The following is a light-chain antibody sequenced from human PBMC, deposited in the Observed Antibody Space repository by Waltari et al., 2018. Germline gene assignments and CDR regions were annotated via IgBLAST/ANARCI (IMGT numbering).Light chain of an antibody. CDR3: SSRNGRASQVV. Sequence: SSGLTQDPAVSVALGQTIRITCRGDSLRTSYASWYQVKTGQAPVLVMLGKEKRPSGGPDRSSGESSETTSSLIITGAQAEDEADYYCSSRNGRASQVVFAGGTKVTVL. V-gene: IGLV3-19*01. CDR1: SLRTSY. J-gene: IGLJ2*01. CDR2: GKE.